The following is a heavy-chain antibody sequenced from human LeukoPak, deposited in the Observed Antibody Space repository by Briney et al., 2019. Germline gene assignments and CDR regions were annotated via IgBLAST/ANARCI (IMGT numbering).Heavy chain of an antibody. D-gene: IGHD6-13*01. CDR2: MSYDGSNK. CDR1: GFTFSSYG. J-gene: IGHJ4*02. V-gene: IGHV3-30*18. Sequence: PGRSLRLSCAASGFTFSSYGMHWVRQAPGKGLEWVAVMSYDGSNKYYADSVKGRFTISRDNSKNTLYLQMNSLRAEDTAVYYCAKDPRRAAAGIFDYWGQGTLVTVSS. CDR3: AKDPRRAAAGIFDY.